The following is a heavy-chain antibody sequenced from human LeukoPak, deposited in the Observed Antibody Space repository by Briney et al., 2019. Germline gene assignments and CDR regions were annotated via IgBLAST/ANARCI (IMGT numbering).Heavy chain of an antibody. V-gene: IGHV3-53*01. CDR2: IYSDNT. Sequence: GGSLRLSCTVSGFTVSSNSMSWVRQAPGKGLEWVSFIYSDNTHYSDSVKGRFTISRDNSKNTLYLQMNSLRAEDTAIYYCALLGSKLLWRIDYWGQGTLVTVSS. CDR1: GFTVSSNS. J-gene: IGHJ4*02. D-gene: IGHD3-10*01. CDR3: ALLGSKLLWRIDY.